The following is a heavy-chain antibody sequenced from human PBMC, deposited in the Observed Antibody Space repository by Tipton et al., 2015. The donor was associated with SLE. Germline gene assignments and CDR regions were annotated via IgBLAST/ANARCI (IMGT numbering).Heavy chain of an antibody. CDR3: ARGFRTPLSGFYC. Sequence: GLVKPSETLSLTCTVPGGSISSYCWSWIRQPPGKGLEWIGYIYYSGSTNYNPSLKSRVTISVDTSKNQFSLKLTSVTAADTVVYYCARGFRTPLSGFYCWGQGTLVTVSS. CDR2: IYYSGST. D-gene: IGHD1-26*01. CDR1: GGSISSYC. J-gene: IGHJ4*02. V-gene: IGHV4-59*01.